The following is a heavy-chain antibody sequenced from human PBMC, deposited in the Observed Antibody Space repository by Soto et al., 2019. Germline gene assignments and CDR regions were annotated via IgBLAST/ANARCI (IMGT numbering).Heavy chain of an antibody. CDR3: AGQTFTIAAASYGRSNWFDP. V-gene: IGHV4-39*01. Sequence: SETLSLTCTVSGGSISSSSYYWGWIRQPPGKGLEWIGSIYYSGSTYYNPSLKSRLTMSIDTSKNEFSLRLNSVTAADTAVYYCAGQTFTIAAASYGRSNWFDPWGPGTLVTVSS. CDR2: IYYSGST. J-gene: IGHJ5*02. CDR1: GGSISSSSYY. D-gene: IGHD6-25*01.